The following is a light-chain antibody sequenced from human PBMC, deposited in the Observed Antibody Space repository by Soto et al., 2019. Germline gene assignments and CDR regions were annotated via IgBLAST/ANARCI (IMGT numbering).Light chain of an antibody. CDR3: QQVNSYPLT. V-gene: IGKV1-9*01. CDR1: QGISSR. Sequence: DIQMTQSPSSLSASVGDRVTITCRASQGISSRLAWYQQNPGKAPKLLIYAASTLQSGVPSRFSGSGSGTEFTLTISSLQPEDFATYYCQQVNSYPLTFGPGTKVDIK. CDR2: AAS. J-gene: IGKJ3*01.